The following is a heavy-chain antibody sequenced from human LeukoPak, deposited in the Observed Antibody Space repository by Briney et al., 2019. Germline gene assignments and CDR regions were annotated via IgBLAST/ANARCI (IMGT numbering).Heavy chain of an antibody. Sequence: QSGGSLRLSCAASGFTFSTYSMNWVRQAPGKGLEWVSYISSSPGSISYADSVKGRFTISRDNSKNTLYLQMNSLRAEDTAVYYCARTIVVVPAATNAFDIWGQGTMVTVSS. V-gene: IGHV3-48*01. CDR3: ARTIVVVPAATNAFDI. J-gene: IGHJ3*02. CDR1: GFTFSTYS. D-gene: IGHD2-2*01. CDR2: ISSSPGSI.